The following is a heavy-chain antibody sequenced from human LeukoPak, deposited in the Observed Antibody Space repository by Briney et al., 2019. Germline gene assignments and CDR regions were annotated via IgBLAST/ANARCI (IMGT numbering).Heavy chain of an antibody. CDR2: INADDGNT. V-gene: IGHV1-3*01. J-gene: IGHJ5*02. Sequence: ASVKVSCKASGGTFISYAVSWVRQAPGRGLEWMGLINADDGNTRYSQRFQGRVTITRDTSANTAYMELSSLRFEDTAVYYCARGIVVKPSANWFDPWGQGTPVTVSS. CDR1: GGTFISYA. D-gene: IGHD2-2*01. CDR3: ARGIVVKPSANWFDP.